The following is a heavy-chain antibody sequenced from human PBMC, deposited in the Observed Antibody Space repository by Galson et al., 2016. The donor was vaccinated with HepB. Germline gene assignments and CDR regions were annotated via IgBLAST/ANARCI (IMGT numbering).Heavy chain of an antibody. Sequence: SLRLSCAASGFTFSSYSMNWVRQAPGKGLEWVSSISSTTTYIYYADSVKGRFTISRDNAKNSVYLQMNGLRAEDTTVYYCANSLMISTSQGRGSTWGQGTLVTVSS. CDR1: GFTFSSYS. CDR2: ISSTTTYI. V-gene: IGHV3-21*01. J-gene: IGHJ4*02. CDR3: ANSLMISTSQGRGST. D-gene: IGHD3/OR15-3a*01.